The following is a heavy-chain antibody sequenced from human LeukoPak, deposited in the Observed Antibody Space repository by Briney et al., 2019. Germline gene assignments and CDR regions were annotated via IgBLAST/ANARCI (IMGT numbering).Heavy chain of an antibody. D-gene: IGHD3-16*01. CDR2: ISSSGTTI. CDR3: ARAGAYHFDN. V-gene: IGHV3-48*03. CDR1: GFTFSTYE. J-gene: IGHJ4*02. Sequence: GGSLRLSCAASGFTFSTYEMNWVRQAPGQGLEWVSYISSSGTTIYYADSVKGRSTISRDIARNSLYLQMNSLRAEDTAVYYCARAGAYHFDNWGQGTLVTVSS.